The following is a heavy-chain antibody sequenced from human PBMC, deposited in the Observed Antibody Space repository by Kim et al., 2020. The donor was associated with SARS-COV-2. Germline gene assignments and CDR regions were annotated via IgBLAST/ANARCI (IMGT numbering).Heavy chain of an antibody. CDR2: IIGSGTTI. V-gene: IGHV3-48*03. CDR3: ARGPNYSPFDY. CDR1: EFTFSSYE. D-gene: IGHD4-4*01. J-gene: IGHJ4*02. Sequence: GGSLRLSCVASEFTFSSYEMNWVRQAPGKGLEWVSYIIGSGTTIYYADSVRGRFTISRDNDKNSLYLQMNSLRAEDTAVYYCARGPNYSPFDYWGQGTLV.